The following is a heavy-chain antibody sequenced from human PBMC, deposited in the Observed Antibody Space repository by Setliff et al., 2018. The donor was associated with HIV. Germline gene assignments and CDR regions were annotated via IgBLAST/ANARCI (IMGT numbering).Heavy chain of an antibody. Sequence: GESLKISCKALDYTFTTYWIAWVRQMPGEGLEWMGIIYPDDSDIRYNPSFQNQITISADKSIATAYLQLNNLKASDTATYYCARRDGRSMNAFEIWGPGTMVTVSS. CDR1: DYTFTTYW. CDR2: IYPDDSDI. V-gene: IGHV5-51*01. D-gene: IGHD6-13*01. CDR3: ARRDGRSMNAFEI. J-gene: IGHJ3*02.